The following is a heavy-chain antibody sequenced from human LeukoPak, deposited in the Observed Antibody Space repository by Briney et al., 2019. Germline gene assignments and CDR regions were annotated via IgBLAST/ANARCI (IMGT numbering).Heavy chain of an antibody. V-gene: IGHV3-11*06. CDR3: ARIWRATVTIFDY. J-gene: IGHJ4*02. CDR1: GFTFSDYY. D-gene: IGHD4-17*01. CDR2: ISGSSSYT. Sequence: GSLRLSCVASGFTFSDYYMTWIRQAPGKGLEWVSSISGSSSYTKYADSVKGRFTISRDNAKNSLYLQMNSLRAEDTAVYYCARIWRATVTIFDYWGQGTLVTVSS.